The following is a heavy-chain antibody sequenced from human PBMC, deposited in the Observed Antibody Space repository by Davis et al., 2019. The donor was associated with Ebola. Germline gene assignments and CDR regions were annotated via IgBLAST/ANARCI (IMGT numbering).Heavy chain of an antibody. J-gene: IGHJ6*04. V-gene: IGHV3-13*01. Sequence: GESLKISCAASGFTFSSYDMHWVRQATGKGLEWVSAIGTAGDTYYPGSVKGRFTISRENAKNSLYLQMNSLRAGDTAVYYCARDQGVAGGYYYGMDVWGKGTTVTVSS. CDR2: IGTAGDT. D-gene: IGHD3-3*01. CDR3: ARDQGVAGGYYYGMDV. CDR1: GFTFSSYD.